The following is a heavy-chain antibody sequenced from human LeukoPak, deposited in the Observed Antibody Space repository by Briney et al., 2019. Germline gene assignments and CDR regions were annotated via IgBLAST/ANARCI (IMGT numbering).Heavy chain of an antibody. J-gene: IGHJ3*02. V-gene: IGHV4-34*01. CDR3: ARDDSSGQDAFDI. CDR2: INHSGST. CDR1: GGSFSGYY. Sequence: NPSETLSLTCAVYGGSFSGYYWSWIRQPPGKGLEWIGEINHSGSTNYNPSLKSRITISVDTSKNQFSLKLSSVTAADTAVYYCARDDSSGQDAFDIWGQGTMVTVSS. D-gene: IGHD3-22*01.